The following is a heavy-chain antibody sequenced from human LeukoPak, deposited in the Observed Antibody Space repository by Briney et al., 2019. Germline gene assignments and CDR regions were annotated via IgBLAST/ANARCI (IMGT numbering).Heavy chain of an antibody. V-gene: IGHV4-59*01. CDR2: IYYGGST. CDR1: GGSISSYY. CDR3: ARDNWNYGSSMDV. J-gene: IGHJ6*02. D-gene: IGHD1-7*01. Sequence: SETLSLTCTVSGGSISSYYWSWIRQPPGKGLEWIGYIYYGGSTNYNPSLKSRVTISVDTSKNQFSLKLSSVTAADTAVYYCARDNWNYGSSMDVWGQGTTVTVSS.